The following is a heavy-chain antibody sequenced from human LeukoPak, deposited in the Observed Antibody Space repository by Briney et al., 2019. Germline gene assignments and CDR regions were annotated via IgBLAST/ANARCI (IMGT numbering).Heavy chain of an antibody. D-gene: IGHD2-21*01. Sequence: GGSLRLSCAVSGITLSSYGMSWVRQAPGKGLEWVAGISGSSGSTNYADSVKGRFTISRDNPKNTLYLQLNSLRAEDTAVYFCAKRGVVIRVILVGFHKEAYYFDSWGQGALVTVSS. J-gene: IGHJ4*02. CDR3: AKRGVVIRVILVGFHKEAYYFDS. V-gene: IGHV3-23*01. CDR1: GITLSSYG. CDR2: ISGSSGST.